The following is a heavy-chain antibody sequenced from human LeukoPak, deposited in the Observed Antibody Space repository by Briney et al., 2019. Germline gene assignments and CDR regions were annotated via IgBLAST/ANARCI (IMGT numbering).Heavy chain of an antibody. CDR3: ARGKYFDPELGVTFFDY. D-gene: IGHD3-9*01. CDR1: GFKFADYV. Sequence: GGSPRLSCSTSGFKFADYVISWVRQAPGKGLECLTLIRPMSYSGTIEYAASVKGRFTVSRDDSKSVAYLQMIGLKAEDTAFYYCARGKYFDPELGVTFFDYWGQGVLVTVTS. V-gene: IGHV3-49*04. J-gene: IGHJ4*02. CDR2: IRPMSYSGTI.